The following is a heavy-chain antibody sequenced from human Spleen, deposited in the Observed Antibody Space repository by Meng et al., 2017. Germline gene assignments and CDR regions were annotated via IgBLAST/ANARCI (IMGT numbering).Heavy chain of an antibody. D-gene: IGHD6-19*01. CDR1: GGSFSGYY. CDR2: TNDGEDT. J-gene: IGHJ4*02. CDR3: ARGGSGWYSRSYFDY. Sequence: QVQLQESGPGLVKPSETLSLTCGVSGGSFSGYYWSWIRQPPGKGLEWIGETNDGEDTDYNPSLKSRVTISVDTSKNLFSLSLTSVTAADTAVYYCARGGSGWYSRSYFDYWGQGALVTVSS. V-gene: IGHV4-34*01.